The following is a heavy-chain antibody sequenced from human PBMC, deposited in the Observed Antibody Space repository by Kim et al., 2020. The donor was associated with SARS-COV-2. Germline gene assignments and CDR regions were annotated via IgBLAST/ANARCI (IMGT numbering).Heavy chain of an antibody. CDR2: IYYSGST. D-gene: IGHD6-19*01. CDR1: GGSISSYY. Sequence: SETLSFTCTVSGGSISSYYWSWIRQPPGKGLEWIGYIYYSGSTNYNPSLKSRVTISVDTSKNQFSLKLSSVTAADTAVYYCARVTGSGWYHWYNWFDPWGQGTLVTVSS. V-gene: IGHV4-59*01. J-gene: IGHJ5*02. CDR3: ARVTGSGWYHWYNWFDP.